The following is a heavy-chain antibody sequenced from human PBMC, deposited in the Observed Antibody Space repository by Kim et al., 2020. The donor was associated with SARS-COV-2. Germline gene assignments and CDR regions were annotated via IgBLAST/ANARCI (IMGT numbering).Heavy chain of an antibody. J-gene: IGHJ3*02. Sequence: SETLSLTCTVSGASITSYYWTWIRQPPGKGLEWIGYMYYTGITNYNPSLKSRVTISVDTSKKQLSLKLSSVTAADTAVYYCARESGLFAFDIWGQGTMVPVSS. CDR1: GASITSYY. D-gene: IGHD3-9*01. CDR2: MYYTGIT. V-gene: IGHV4-59*01. CDR3: ARESGLFAFDI.